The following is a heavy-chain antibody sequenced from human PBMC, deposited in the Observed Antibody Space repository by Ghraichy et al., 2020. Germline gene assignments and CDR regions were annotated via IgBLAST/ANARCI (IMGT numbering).Heavy chain of an antibody. J-gene: IGHJ4*02. CDR2: LSDSGGNT. V-gene: IGHV3-23*01. Sequence: GESLNISCVASGFSFSSFVMNWVRQAPGKGLEWVSGLSDSGGNTAYADSVKGRFTISRDNSKSTLFLQMNSLRAEDTAVYYCAKSYASGWYRLVAPLDYWGQGTPVTVSS. CDR1: GFSFSSFV. CDR3: AKSYASGWYRLVAPLDY. D-gene: IGHD6-19*01.